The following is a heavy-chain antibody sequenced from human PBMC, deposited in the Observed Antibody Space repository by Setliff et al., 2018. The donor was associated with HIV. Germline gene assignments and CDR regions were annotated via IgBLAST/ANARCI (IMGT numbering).Heavy chain of an antibody. CDR3: ARGVPRLPPTF. CDR2: IYHSGIT. V-gene: IGHV4-38-2*02. D-gene: IGHD6-25*01. Sequence: SETLSLTCTVSGYSISSGYYWGWIRQPPGKGLEWIGSIYHSGITYYNSSLKRRVTISVDMSKNQFSLKLSSVTAADTAVYYCARGVPRLPPTFWGQGTLVTVSS. J-gene: IGHJ4*02. CDR1: GYSISSGYY.